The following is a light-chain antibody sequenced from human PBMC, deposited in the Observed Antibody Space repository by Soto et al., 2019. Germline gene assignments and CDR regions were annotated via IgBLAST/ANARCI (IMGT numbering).Light chain of an antibody. V-gene: IGLV4-69*01. J-gene: IGLJ3*02. CDR3: QTWGTGIQV. Sequence: QLVLTQSPSASASLGASVKLTCTLSSGHRSYAIAWHQQQPEKGPRYLMKLNSDGSHSKGDGIPDRFSGSSSGAERYLTISSLQSEDEADYYCQTWGTGIQVFGGGTKVPVL. CDR2: LNSDGSH. CDR1: SGHRSYA.